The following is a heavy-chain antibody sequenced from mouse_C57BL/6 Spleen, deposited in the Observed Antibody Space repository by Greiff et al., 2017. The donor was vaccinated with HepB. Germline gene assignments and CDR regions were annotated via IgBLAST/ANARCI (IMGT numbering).Heavy chain of an antibody. CDR2: IDPSDSET. J-gene: IGHJ3*01. CDR3: ERDYDYDAFSWFAY. V-gene: IGHV1-52*01. D-gene: IGHD2-4*01. CDR1: GYTFTSYW. Sequence: QVQLQQPGAELVRPGSSVKLSCKASGYTFTSYWMHWVKQRPIQGLEWIGNIDPSDSETHYNQKFKDKATLTVDKSSSTAYMQLSSLTSEDSAVYYCERDYDYDAFSWFAYWGQGTLVTVSA.